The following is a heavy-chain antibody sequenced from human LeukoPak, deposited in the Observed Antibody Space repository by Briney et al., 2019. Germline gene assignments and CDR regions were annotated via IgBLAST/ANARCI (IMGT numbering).Heavy chain of an antibody. CDR1: GYTFTSYA. CDR2: ISAYNGNT. V-gene: IGHV1-18*01. Sequence: GASVKVSCKASGYTFTSYAMHWVRPAPGQGLEWMGWISAYNGNTNYAQKLQGRVTMTTDTSTSTAYMELRSLRSDDTAVYYCARAGRRRDSSSWYGDYWGQGTLVTVSS. CDR3: ARAGRRRDSSSWYGDY. D-gene: IGHD6-13*01. J-gene: IGHJ4*02.